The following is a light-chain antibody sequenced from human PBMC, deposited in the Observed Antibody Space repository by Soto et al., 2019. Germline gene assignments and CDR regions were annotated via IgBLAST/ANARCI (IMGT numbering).Light chain of an antibody. Sequence: EIVLTQSPGILSLSPGERATLSCRASQSVSSSHLAWYQQKPGQAPRLLIYGASSRATGIPDRFSGSGSGTDFALTISRLEPEDFAVYYCQQYGSSPLTFGGGTKVEIK. CDR3: QQYGSSPLT. CDR1: QSVSSSH. J-gene: IGKJ4*01. CDR2: GAS. V-gene: IGKV3-20*01.